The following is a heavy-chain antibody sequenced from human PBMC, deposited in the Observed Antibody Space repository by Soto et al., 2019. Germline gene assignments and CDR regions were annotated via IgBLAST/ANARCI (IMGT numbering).Heavy chain of an antibody. CDR3: ARSSRGILRFLEWSFDY. V-gene: IGHV3-21*01. CDR1: GFSFSTYT. J-gene: IGHJ4*02. D-gene: IGHD3-3*01. CDR2: ISSSSSYI. Sequence: EVQLVESGGGLVKPGGSLRLSCAASGFSFSTYTMSWVRQAPGKGLEWVSSISSSSSYIYYSDSMKGRFTISRDNAKNSLFLQMNSLRLEDTAVYYCARSSRGILRFLEWSFDYWGQGTLVTVSS.